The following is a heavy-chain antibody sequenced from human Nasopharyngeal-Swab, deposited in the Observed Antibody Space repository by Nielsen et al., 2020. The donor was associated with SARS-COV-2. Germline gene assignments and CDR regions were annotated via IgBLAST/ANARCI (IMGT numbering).Heavy chain of an antibody. CDR2: MSYDGSKK. CDR1: GFIFTTYG. Sequence: GESLKISCAASGFIFTTYGMHWVRQAPGKGLEWVALMSYDGSKKYYADSVKGRFTISRDKSKNTLYLQMNNLRAEDTAVYYCTRDRVFYYDSSGRKEFEYWGQGTRVTVSS. J-gene: IGHJ4*02. CDR3: TRDRVFYYDSSGRKEFEY. D-gene: IGHD3-22*01. V-gene: IGHV3-33*05.